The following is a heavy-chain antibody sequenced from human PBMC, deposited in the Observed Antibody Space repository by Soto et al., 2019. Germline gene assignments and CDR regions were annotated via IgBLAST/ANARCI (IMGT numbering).Heavy chain of an antibody. J-gene: IGHJ6*02. V-gene: IGHV4-59*12. CDR3: ARDRYDSSGYSFFCGMDV. D-gene: IGHD3-22*01. CDR2: IYYSGST. CDR1: GGSISSYY. Sequence: SETLSLTCTVSGGSISSYYWSWIRQPPGKGLEWIGYIYYSGSTYYNPSLKSRVTISVDTSKNQFSLKLSSVTAADTAVYYCARDRYDSSGYSFFCGMDVWGQGTTVTVSS.